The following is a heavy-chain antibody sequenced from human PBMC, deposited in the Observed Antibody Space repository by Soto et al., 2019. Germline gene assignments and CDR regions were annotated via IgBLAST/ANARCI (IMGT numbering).Heavy chain of an antibody. J-gene: IGHJ3*02. CDR3: ARSCGGDCKGDAFDI. D-gene: IGHD2-21*02. Sequence: GGSLRLSCAASGFTFSSYGMHWVRQAPGKGLEWVAVIWYDGSNKYYADSVKGRFTISRDNSKNTLYLQMNSLRAEDTAVYYCARSCGGDCKGDAFDIWGQGTMVTVSS. CDR1: GFTFSSYG. CDR2: IWYDGSNK. V-gene: IGHV3-33*01.